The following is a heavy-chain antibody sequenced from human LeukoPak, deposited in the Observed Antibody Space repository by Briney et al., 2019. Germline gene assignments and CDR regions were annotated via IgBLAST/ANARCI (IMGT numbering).Heavy chain of an antibody. Sequence: PGGSLRLSCAASGFSFNDHYMSWVRQAPGKGLEWISYLSSRSTYAFYADSVKGRFAISRDDAKNSLYLQMNSLRAEDTAVYYCARAVGRGSGAHFDYWGQGTLVTVSS. V-gene: IGHV3-11*06. CDR3: ARAVGRGSGAHFDY. CDR2: LSSRSTYA. CDR1: GFSFNDHY. J-gene: IGHJ4*02. D-gene: IGHD1-26*01.